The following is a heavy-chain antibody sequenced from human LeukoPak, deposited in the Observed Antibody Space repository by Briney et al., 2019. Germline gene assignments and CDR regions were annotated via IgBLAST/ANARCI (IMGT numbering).Heavy chain of an antibody. J-gene: IGHJ4*02. D-gene: IGHD3-22*01. CDR2: ISPSGTDI. CDR1: GFTFTDTY. V-gene: IGHV3-11*01. Sequence: GGSLRLSCAVSGFTFTDTYMTWIRQAPGKGLESLSYISPSGTDISYADSVKGRFTISRDNAKNSLYLQMNSLRAEDTAVYYCARDRSYYYDSSGYSLDYWGQGTLVTVSS. CDR3: ARDRSYYYDSSGYSLDY.